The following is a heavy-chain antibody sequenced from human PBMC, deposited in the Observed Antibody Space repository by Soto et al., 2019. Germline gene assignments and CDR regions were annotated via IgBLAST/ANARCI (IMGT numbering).Heavy chain of an antibody. V-gene: IGHV3-33*08. CDR1: GFKFDTHV. D-gene: IGHD1-26*01. CDR2: IWSDGTHA. J-gene: IGHJ6*02. CDR3: ARVSRAGENWDYYYYDMDV. Sequence: GGSLRLSCAVSGFKFDTHVVHWVRQAPGKGLEWVAVIWSDGTHANYGGSVKGRFTISRDNSNNMLYLQMNSLRVEDTAVYYCARVSRAGENWDYYYYDMDVWGQGTAVTVSS.